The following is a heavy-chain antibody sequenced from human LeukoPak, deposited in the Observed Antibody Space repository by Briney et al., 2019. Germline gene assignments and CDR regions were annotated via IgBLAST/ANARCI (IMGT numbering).Heavy chain of an antibody. J-gene: IGHJ4*02. Sequence: GGSLRLSCAASGFPFSNYAMSWVRQAPGKGLEWVSSLISSGAVTYYADSVKGRFTISRDNSKNTVHLQMDSLRAEDSAVYYCAKNAGFSYGLYYFDYWGQGTLVTVSS. V-gene: IGHV3-23*01. CDR2: LISSGAVT. CDR3: AKNAGFSYGLYYFDY. D-gene: IGHD5-18*01. CDR1: GFPFSNYA.